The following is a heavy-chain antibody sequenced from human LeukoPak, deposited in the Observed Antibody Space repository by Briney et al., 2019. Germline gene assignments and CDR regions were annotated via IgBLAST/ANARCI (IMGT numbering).Heavy chain of an antibody. CDR3: ARRGGHTDAFDI. CDR2: ISSSSSYI. CDR1: GFTFSSYA. Sequence: PGGSLRLSCAASGFTFSSYAMSWVRQAPGKGLEWVSSISSSSSYIYYADSVKGRFTISRDNAKNSLYLQMNSLRAEDTAVYYCARRGGHTDAFDIWGQGTMVTVSS. D-gene: IGHD3-10*01. J-gene: IGHJ3*02. V-gene: IGHV3-21*01.